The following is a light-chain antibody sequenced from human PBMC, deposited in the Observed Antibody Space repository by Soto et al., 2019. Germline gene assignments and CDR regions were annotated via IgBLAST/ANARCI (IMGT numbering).Light chain of an antibody. Sequence: EIQMTQSPSTLSSSVGERVTITCLASQSISSWLAWYQQKPGKAPKLLIYDASSLESGVPSRFSGSGSGTEFTLTISSLQPDDFATYYCQQYNSYWTFGQGTKVEIK. CDR3: QQYNSYWT. CDR2: DAS. V-gene: IGKV1-5*01. CDR1: QSISSW. J-gene: IGKJ1*01.